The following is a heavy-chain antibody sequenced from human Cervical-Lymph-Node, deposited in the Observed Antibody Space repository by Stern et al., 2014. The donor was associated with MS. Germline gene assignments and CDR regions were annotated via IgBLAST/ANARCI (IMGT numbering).Heavy chain of an antibody. V-gene: IGHV1-58*02. J-gene: IGHJ6*02. CDR3: AATGSGKTGHYYYGMDV. D-gene: IGHD3-10*01. CDR1: GITFSTST. Sequence: QLVQSGPEVKKPGTSVKVSCKASGITFSTSTMHWARQARGQRPEWIGWIGDGSGSTDYAQKFQERVAITRDMSTSTAYMELSSLKSDDTAVYYCAATGSGKTGHYYYGMDVWGQGTTVIVSS. CDR2: IGDGSGST.